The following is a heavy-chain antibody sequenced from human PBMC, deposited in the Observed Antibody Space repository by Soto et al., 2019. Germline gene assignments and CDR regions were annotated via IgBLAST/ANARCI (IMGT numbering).Heavy chain of an antibody. J-gene: IGHJ6*03. V-gene: IGHV3-49*03. D-gene: IGHD1-26*01. CDR3: TIHRGVYYYYYQLDF. CDR2: IRSKAYGGTT. Sequence: GGSLRLSCTASGFTFGDYAMSWFRQAPGKGLEWVGFIRSKAYGGTTEYAASVKGRFTISRDDSKSIAYLQMNSLKTEDTAVYYCTIHRGVYYYYYQLDFWGKGTTVTVSS. CDR1: GFTFGDYA.